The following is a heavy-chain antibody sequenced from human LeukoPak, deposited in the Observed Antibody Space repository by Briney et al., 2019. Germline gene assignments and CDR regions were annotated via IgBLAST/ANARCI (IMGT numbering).Heavy chain of an antibody. CDR2: ININSGGT. V-gene: IGHV1-2*02. CDR3: ARGVAGVYFYYYMDV. J-gene: IGHJ6*03. Sequence: ASVKVSCKASGYTFTGYYMHWVRQAPGQGLEWMGWININSGGTNYAQKFQDRVTMTRDTSISTAYMELSRLRSHDTAVYYCARGVAGVYFYYYMDVWGKGTTVTVSS. CDR1: GYTFTGYY. D-gene: IGHD1-14*01.